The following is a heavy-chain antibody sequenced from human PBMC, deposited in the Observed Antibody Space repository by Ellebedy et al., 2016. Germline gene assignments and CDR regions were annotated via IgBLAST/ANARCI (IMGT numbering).Heavy chain of an antibody. J-gene: IGHJ4*02. V-gene: IGHV3-33*01. D-gene: IGHD3-10*01. Sequence: GESLKISXAASGFTFSSYGMHWVRQAPGKGLEWVAVIWYDGSNKYYADTVKGRFTISRDNSKNTLYLQMNSLRAEDTAVYYCARDGAPSFGERPLDYWGQGTLVTVSS. CDR1: GFTFSSYG. CDR3: ARDGAPSFGERPLDY. CDR2: IWYDGSNK.